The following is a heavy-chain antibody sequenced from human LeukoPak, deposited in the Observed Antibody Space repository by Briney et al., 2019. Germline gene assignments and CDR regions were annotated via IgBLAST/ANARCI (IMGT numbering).Heavy chain of an antibody. J-gene: IGHJ4*02. D-gene: IGHD2-15*01. Sequence: SESLSLTCTVSGGSINGLFWSWIRQAAGEGLEWIGRIHSSGMTNYNPSLKSRVTLSLDTSKNQFSLKLTSVTPAATAVYYCARASSGCGGICLFDWWGQGNLVTVSS. V-gene: IGHV4-4*07. CDR1: GGSINGLF. CDR3: ARASSGCGGICLFDW. CDR2: IHSSGMT.